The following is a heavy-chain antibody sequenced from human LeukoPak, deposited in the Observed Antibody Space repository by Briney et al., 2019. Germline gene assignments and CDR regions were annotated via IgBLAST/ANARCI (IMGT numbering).Heavy chain of an antibody. Sequence: GGSQRLSCAASGFTFSSYSMNWVRQAPGKGLEWVSYISSSSSTIYYADSVKGRFTISRDNAKNSLYLQMNSLRAEDTAVYYCARDVDSSSWYTLAIDYWGQGTLVTVSS. V-gene: IGHV3-48*01. D-gene: IGHD6-13*01. J-gene: IGHJ4*02. CDR2: ISSSSSTI. CDR1: GFTFSSYS. CDR3: ARDVDSSSWYTLAIDY.